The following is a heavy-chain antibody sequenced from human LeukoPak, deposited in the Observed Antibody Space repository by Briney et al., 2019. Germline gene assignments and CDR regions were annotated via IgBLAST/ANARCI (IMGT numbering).Heavy chain of an antibody. J-gene: IGHJ5*02. CDR3: ARGRSGCSAGSCGNWFDP. Sequence: PGGSLRLSCAASGFTFSSYWMSGVREAPGKGLEGVANIKQEGREKYYVDSVKGRFTISRDNAKNSLYLQMNSLRAEDTAVYYCARGRSGCSAGSCGNWFDPWGQGTLVTVSS. CDR1: GFTFSSYW. D-gene: IGHD2-15*01. V-gene: IGHV3-7*05. CDR2: IKQEGREK.